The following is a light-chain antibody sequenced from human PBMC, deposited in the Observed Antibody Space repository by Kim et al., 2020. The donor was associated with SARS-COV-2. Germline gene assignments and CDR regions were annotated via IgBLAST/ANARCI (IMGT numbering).Light chain of an antibody. CDR3: MQAKQFHT. V-gene: IGKV2-24*01. CDR1: QSLVHGDGNTY. J-gene: IGKJ2*01. CDR2: KVY. Sequence: GQPASISCRSSQSLVHGDGNTYLSWLHQRPGQPPRLLIYKVYKRFSGVPDRFGGSGAGTDFTLRISRVEAEDVGIYYCMQAKQFHTFGQGTKLEIK.